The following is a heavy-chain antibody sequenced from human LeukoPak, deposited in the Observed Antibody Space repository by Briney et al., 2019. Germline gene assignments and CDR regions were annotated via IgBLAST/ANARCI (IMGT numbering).Heavy chain of an antibody. CDR1: GYTLTELS. J-gene: IGHJ4*02. CDR3: ATGYSSSWYGGDY. V-gene: IGHV1-24*01. D-gene: IGHD6-13*01. Sequence: ASVKVSCKVSGYTLTELSMHWVRQAPGKGLEWMGGFDPEDGETIYAQKFQGRVAMTEDTSTDTAYMELSSLRSEDTAAYYCATGYSSSWYGGDYWGQGTLVTVSS. CDR2: FDPEDGET.